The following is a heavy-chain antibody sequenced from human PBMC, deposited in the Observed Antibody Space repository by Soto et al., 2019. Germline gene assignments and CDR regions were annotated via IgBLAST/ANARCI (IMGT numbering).Heavy chain of an antibody. Sequence: PGGSLRLSCASSGFTFSSHAMHWVRQAPGKGLEWVANIWFDGSNKNYADSVKGRFTISRDNSKNTLFLQVNSLRAEDTAIYYCARAAYTSGYYYFEHWGQGSPVTVSS. V-gene: IGHV3-33*01. CDR1: GFTFSSHA. CDR2: IWFDGSNK. CDR3: ARAAYTSGYYYFEH. J-gene: IGHJ4*02. D-gene: IGHD6-19*01.